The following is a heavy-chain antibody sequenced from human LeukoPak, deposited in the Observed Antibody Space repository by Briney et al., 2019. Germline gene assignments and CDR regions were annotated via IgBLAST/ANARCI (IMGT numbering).Heavy chain of an antibody. CDR2: TYYRSKWYS. J-gene: IGHJ4*02. CDR1: GDSVSSKSAT. V-gene: IGHV6-1*01. D-gene: IGHD3-22*01. Sequence: SQTLSLTCVISGDSVSSKSATWDWIRQSPSRGLEWLGRTYYRSKWYSDYAVSVKSRITINPDTSKNQFSLQLNSVTPEDTAVYYCARGGIHSYERCVYYDWGQGTLVTVSS. CDR3: ARGGIHSYERCVYYD.